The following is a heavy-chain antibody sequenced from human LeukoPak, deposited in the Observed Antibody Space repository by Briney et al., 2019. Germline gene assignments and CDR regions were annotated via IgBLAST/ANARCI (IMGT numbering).Heavy chain of an antibody. D-gene: IGHD4-17*01. Sequence: GGSLRLSCAASGFTFSSYNMNWVRQAPGKGLEWVSSISTTSSYIYYADSVKGRFTISRDNAKDSLYLQMNSLRAEDTAVYYCARLRGDYGDDYWGQGTLVTVSS. CDR3: ARLRGDYGDDY. CDR2: ISTTSSYI. J-gene: IGHJ4*02. CDR1: GFTFSSYN. V-gene: IGHV3-21*01.